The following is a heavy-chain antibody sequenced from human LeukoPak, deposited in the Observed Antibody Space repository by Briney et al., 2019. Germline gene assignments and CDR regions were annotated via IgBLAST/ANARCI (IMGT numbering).Heavy chain of an antibody. D-gene: IGHD3-3*01. Sequence: SETLSLTCAVYGGSFSGYYWSWIRQPPGKGLEWIGEINHSGSTNYNPSLKRRVTISVDTSKNQFSLKLSSVTAADTAVYYCARVKRIFGMVNYFDFWGQGTLVTVSS. CDR2: INHSGST. J-gene: IGHJ4*02. V-gene: IGHV4-34*01. CDR3: ARVKRIFGMVNYFDF. CDR1: GGSFSGYY.